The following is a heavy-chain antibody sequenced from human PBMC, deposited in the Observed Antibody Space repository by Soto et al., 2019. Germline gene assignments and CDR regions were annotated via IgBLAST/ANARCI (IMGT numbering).Heavy chain of an antibody. Sequence: QMTLKESGPTLVKPTQTLTLTCSFSGFSFSTSGVGVGWVRQPPGKALEWLALIYWSGDEHYRPSLKSRLTITKDTSKNQVALIMTNMDPVDTATYYCARGLATLPVFAFDVWGQGTTVTVSS. D-gene: IGHD6-6*01. V-gene: IGHV2-5*01. CDR1: GFSFSTSGVG. CDR2: IYWSGDE. J-gene: IGHJ3*01. CDR3: ARGLATLPVFAFDV.